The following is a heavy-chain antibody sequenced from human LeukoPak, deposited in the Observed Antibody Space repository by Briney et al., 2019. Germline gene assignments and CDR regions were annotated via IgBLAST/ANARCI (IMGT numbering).Heavy chain of an antibody. D-gene: IGHD3-10*01. CDR2: ISSSSSYI. CDR3: ARDFKNSGGEPMDV. J-gene: IGHJ6*02. Sequence: GGSLRLSCAASGFTFSTYSTNWVRQAPGKGLEWVSSISSSSSYIYYADSVKGRFTISRDNAKNSLYLQMNSLRAEDTAVYYRARDFKNSGGEPMDVWGQGTTVTVSS. CDR1: GFTFSTYS. V-gene: IGHV3-21*01.